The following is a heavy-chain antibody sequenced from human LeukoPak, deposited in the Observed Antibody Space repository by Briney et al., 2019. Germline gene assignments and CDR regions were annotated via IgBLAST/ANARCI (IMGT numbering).Heavy chain of an antibody. J-gene: IGHJ6*02. D-gene: IGHD2-2*02. V-gene: IGHV3-30*04. CDR3: ARGQYCSGTSCYTYYYYYNMDV. Sequence: GGSLRLSCAASGFTFSSHAVHWVRQAPGKGLEWVAVISNDGDNKYYGDSVKGRFTISRDNSKNTLYLLMNSLRADDTAVYYCARGQYCSGTSCYTYYYYYNMDVWGQGTTVTVSS. CDR2: ISNDGDNK. CDR1: GFTFSSHA.